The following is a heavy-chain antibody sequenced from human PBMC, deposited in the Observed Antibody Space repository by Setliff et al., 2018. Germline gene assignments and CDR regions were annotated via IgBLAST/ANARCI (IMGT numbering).Heavy chain of an antibody. CDR2: IFNSGST. V-gene: IGHV4-39*01. CDR3: ARVPGGRFDY. J-gene: IGHJ4*02. Sequence: SETLSLTCTAPGDSFSSSSSYYWGWIRQPPGKELEWIGTIFNSGSTFYSPSLKSRVTMSVDTSKNQFSLKLSSVTAADTAVYYCARVPGGRFDYWGQGTLVTVSS. D-gene: IGHD1-26*01. CDR1: GDSFSSSSSYY.